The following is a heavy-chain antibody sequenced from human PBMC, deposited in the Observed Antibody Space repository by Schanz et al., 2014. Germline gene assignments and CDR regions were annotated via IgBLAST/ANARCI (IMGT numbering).Heavy chain of an antibody. Sequence: VQLVESGGGVVQPGRSLRLSCAASGFTFSSYGMHWVRQAPGKGLEWLGRIKSKTDGETTDYAAPVKGRFSISRDDLQSTLYLQMNSLKIEDTAVYYCATASSPVREAGSGSSFHLWGQGTLVTVSP. J-gene: IGHJ5*02. CDR3: ATASSPVREAGSGSSFHL. CDR2: IKSKTDGETT. V-gene: IGHV3-15*01. CDR1: GFTFSSYG. D-gene: IGHD6-13*01.